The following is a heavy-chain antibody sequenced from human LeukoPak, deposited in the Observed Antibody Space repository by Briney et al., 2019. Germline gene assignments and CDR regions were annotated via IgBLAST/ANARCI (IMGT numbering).Heavy chain of an antibody. J-gene: IGHJ4*02. CDR2: IRYDGSKK. CDR1: GFTLSGYA. V-gene: IGHV3-30*02. D-gene: IGHD6-19*01. Sequence: VGTLRLSCAASGFTLSGYAMHWVRLAPGKGLEWVAFIRYDGSKKYYAHSVKGRFTISRDNSKNTLYLQMNSLRAEDTAVYYCAKVDSSGSNCFDFWGQGTLVTVSS. CDR3: AKVDSSGSNCFDF.